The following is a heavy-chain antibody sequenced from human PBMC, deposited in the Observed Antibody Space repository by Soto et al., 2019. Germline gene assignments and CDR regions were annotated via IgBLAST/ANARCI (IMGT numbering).Heavy chain of an antibody. V-gene: IGHV3-73*01. Sequence: EAQLVQSGGGLVQPGGSLQLSCAASGFTFGGSPVHWVRQASGKGLEWVGRIRSDSASSAIAYAASVRGRFTLSRDDSKNTAYLQVNSLEVEDTALSYCVLAGCRRTGCYSLALWGQGTLVPVSS. D-gene: IGHD2-2*01. CDR3: VLAGCRRTGCYSLAL. CDR1: GFTFGGSP. J-gene: IGHJ4*02. CDR2: IRSDSASSAI.